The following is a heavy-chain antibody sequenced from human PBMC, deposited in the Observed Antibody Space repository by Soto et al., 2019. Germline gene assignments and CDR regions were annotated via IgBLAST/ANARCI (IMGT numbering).Heavy chain of an antibody. J-gene: IGHJ5*02. Sequence: SETLSLTCTVSGGSISSGGYYWIWIRQHPGKGLEWIGYIYYSGSTYYNPYLKSRVTISVDTSKNQFSLKLSSVTAADTAVYYCARAFTTLVRGATGWFDPWGQGTLVTVFS. V-gene: IGHV4-31*03. CDR1: GGSISSGGYY. CDR3: ARAFTTLVRGATGWFDP. CDR2: IYYSGST. D-gene: IGHD3-10*01.